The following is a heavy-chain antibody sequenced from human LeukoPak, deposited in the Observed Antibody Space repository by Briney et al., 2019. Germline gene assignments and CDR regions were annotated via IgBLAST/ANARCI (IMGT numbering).Heavy chain of an antibody. Sequence: PGGSLRLSCAASGFTFDDYAMHWVRQAPGKGLEWVSLISWDGGSTYYADSVKGRFTISRDNSKNSLYLQMNSLRAEDTALYYCAKDMGGYYYYMDVWGKGTTVTVSS. CDR3: AKDMGGYYYYMDV. D-gene: IGHD3-16*01. CDR2: ISWDGGST. J-gene: IGHJ6*03. V-gene: IGHV3-43D*03. CDR1: GFTFDDYA.